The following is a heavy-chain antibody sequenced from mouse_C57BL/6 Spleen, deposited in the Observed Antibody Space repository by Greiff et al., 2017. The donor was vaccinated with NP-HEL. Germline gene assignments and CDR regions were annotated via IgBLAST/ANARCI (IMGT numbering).Heavy chain of an antibody. J-gene: IGHJ1*03. CDR1: GYTFTSYW. CDR2: IDPSDSYT. V-gene: IGHV1-50*01. CDR3: ARYYGSSYWYFDV. Sequence: VQLKQPGAELVKPGASVKLSCKASGYTFTSYWMQWVKQRPGQGLEWIGEIDPSDSYTNYNQNVKGKATLTGNTSSSTAYMQLSSLTSEDSAVYYCARYYGSSYWYFDVWGTGTTVTVSS. D-gene: IGHD1-1*01.